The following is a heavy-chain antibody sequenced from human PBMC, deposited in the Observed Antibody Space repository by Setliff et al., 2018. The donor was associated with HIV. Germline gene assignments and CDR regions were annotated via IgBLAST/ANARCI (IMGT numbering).Heavy chain of an antibody. CDR1: GYTFSTYY. V-gene: IGHV1-46*01. D-gene: IGHD3-22*01. J-gene: IGHJ4*02. CDR3: ASERRIVVGYYFDS. CDR2: ISPSGGST. Sequence: ASVKVSCKASGYTFSTYYLHWVRQAPGQGLEWLGIISPSGGSTSYAQKFQGRVTMTRGTSTSTFYMDLSSLRSDDTAVYYCASERRIVVGYYFDSWGQGTLVTVSS.